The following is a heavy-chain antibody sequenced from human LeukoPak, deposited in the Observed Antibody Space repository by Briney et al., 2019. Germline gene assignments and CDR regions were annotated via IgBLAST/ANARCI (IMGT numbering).Heavy chain of an antibody. J-gene: IGHJ4*02. CDR1: GFTFSSYS. V-gene: IGHV3-21*01. CDR2: ISSSSSYI. D-gene: IGHD2-2*01. CDR3: AKAEGFCSSNNCYGPDY. Sequence: PGGSLRLSCAASGFTFSSYSMNWVRQAPGKGLEWVSSISSSSSYIYYADSVKGRFTISRDNAKNSLYLQMNSLRAEDTAVYYCAKAEGFCSSNNCYGPDYWGQGTLVTVSS.